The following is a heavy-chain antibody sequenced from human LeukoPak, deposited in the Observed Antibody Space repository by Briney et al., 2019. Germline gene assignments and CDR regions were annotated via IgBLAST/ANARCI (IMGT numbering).Heavy chain of an antibody. CDR3: ARGHHRAAAGTRRVGYYYYGMDV. J-gene: IGHJ6*02. D-gene: IGHD6-13*01. CDR1: GYTFTSYY. Sequence: ASVKVPCKASGYTFTSYYMHWVRQATGQGLEWMGWMNPNSGNTGYAQKFQGRVTMTRNTSISTAYMELSSLRSEDTAVYYCARGHHRAAAGTRRVGYYYYGMDVWGQGTTVTVSS. V-gene: IGHV1-8*02. CDR2: MNPNSGNT.